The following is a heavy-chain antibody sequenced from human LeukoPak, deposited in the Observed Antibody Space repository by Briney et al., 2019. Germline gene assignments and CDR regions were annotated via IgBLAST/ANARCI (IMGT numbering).Heavy chain of an antibody. CDR3: ASGSETDYYYYGMDV. CDR2: IKQDGSEK. CDR1: GFTFSNYC. V-gene: IGHV3-7*01. D-gene: IGHD1-14*01. J-gene: IGHJ6*02. Sequence: GGSLRLSCAASGFTFSNYCMSWVRQAPGKGLEWVANIKQDGSEKYYVDSVKGRFTISRDNAKNSLYLQMNSLRAEDTAVYYCASGSETDYYYYGMDVWGQGTTVTVSS.